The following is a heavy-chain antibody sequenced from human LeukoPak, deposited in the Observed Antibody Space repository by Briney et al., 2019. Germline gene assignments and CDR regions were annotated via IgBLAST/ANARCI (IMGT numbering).Heavy chain of an antibody. J-gene: IGHJ3*01. CDR1: GFRFGSDW. Sequence: PGGSLRLPCAVSGFRFGSDWMSWVRQAPGKGLEWVANISPDGSEKFYVDSVKGRFTISRDNGKNSLYLQLNSLRADDTAVYYCARYYDPPVGDAFDLWGQGTMVTVSS. CDR3: ARYYDPPVGDAFDL. V-gene: IGHV3-7*01. D-gene: IGHD3-16*01. CDR2: ISPDGSEK.